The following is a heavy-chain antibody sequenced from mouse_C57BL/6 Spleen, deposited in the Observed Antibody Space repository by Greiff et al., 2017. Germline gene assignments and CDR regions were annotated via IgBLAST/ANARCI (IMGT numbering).Heavy chain of an antibody. V-gene: IGHV7-3*01. Sequence: EVHLVESGGGLVQPGGSLSLSCAASGFTFTDNYMSWVRQPPGKALEWLGFIRNKANGYTTEYSASVKGRFTISRDNSQSILYLQMNALRAEDSATYYCARYDGYSYWYFDVWGTGTTVTVSS. J-gene: IGHJ1*03. D-gene: IGHD2-3*01. CDR3: ARYDGYSYWYFDV. CDR1: GFTFTDNY. CDR2: IRNKANGYTT.